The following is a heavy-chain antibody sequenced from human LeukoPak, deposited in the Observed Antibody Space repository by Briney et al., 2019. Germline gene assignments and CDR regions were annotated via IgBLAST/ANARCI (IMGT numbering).Heavy chain of an antibody. CDR2: IIPIFVTA. CDR3: ASPLPGYDILTGSDYYYYGMDV. J-gene: IGHJ6*02. D-gene: IGHD3-9*01. CDR1: VGTFSSSA. Sequence: SVKVSCKASVGTFSSSAISWVRQAPGQGHEWMGGIIPIFVTANYAQKFQCRVTITADESTSTAYMELSSLRSEDTAVYYCASPLPGYDILTGSDYYYYGMDVWGQGTTVTVSS. V-gene: IGHV1-69*13.